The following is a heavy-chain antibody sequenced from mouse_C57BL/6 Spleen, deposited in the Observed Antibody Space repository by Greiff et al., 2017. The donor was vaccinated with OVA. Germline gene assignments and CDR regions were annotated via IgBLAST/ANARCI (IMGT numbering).Heavy chain of an antibody. Sequence: VQLVESGAELARPGASVKLSCKASGYTFTSYGISWVKQRTGQGLEWIGEIYPRSGNTYYNEKFKGKATLTADKSSSTAYMELRSLTSEDSAVYFCAREGGYSAWFAYWGQGTLVTVSA. J-gene: IGHJ3*01. CDR1: GYTFTSYG. CDR2: IYPRSGNT. CDR3: AREGGYSAWFAY. V-gene: IGHV1-81*01. D-gene: IGHD1-1*01.